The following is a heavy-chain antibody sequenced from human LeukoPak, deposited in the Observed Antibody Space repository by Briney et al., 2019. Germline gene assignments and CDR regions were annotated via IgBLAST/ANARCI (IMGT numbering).Heavy chain of an antibody. D-gene: IGHD2-15*01. CDR3: ARLGYCSGGSCSSFDY. J-gene: IGHJ4*02. V-gene: IGHV3-21*01. CDR1: RFIFSSHN. Sequence: PRCSLPLSHAPSRFIFSSHNMNWVRQAPAPPLAWVSSISSGRTYIYYADSVKRRFTISRDNAKTSLYLHMNSLRAEDTAVYYCARLGYCSGGSCSSFDYWGQGTLVTVSS. CDR2: ISSGRTYI.